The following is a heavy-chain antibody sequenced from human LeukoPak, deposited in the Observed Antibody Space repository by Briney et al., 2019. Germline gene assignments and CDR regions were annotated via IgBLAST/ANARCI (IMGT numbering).Heavy chain of an antibody. CDR2: ISAYNGNT. V-gene: IGHV1-18*01. D-gene: IGHD3-22*01. J-gene: IGHJ6*03. Sequence: ASVKVSCKASGYTFTSYGISWVRQAPGQGPEWMGWISAYNGNTNYAQKLQGRVTMTTDTSTSTAYMELRSLRSDDTAVYYCARDPGYDSSGYHYYYYYYMDVWGKGTTVTVSS. CDR3: ARDPGYDSSGYHYYYYYYMDV. CDR1: GYTFTSYG.